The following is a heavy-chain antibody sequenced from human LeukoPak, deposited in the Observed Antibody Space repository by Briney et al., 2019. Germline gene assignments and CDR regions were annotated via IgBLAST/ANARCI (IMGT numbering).Heavy chain of an antibody. D-gene: IGHD4/OR15-4a*01. J-gene: IGHJ4*02. CDR2: ISSSGSTI. CDR1: GFTFSSYG. Sequence: GGSLRLSCAASGFTFSSYGMHWVRQAPGKGLEWVSYISSSGSTIYYADSVKGRFTISRDNAKNSLYLQMNSLRAEDTAVYYCARRAGAYSHPYDYWGQGTLVIVSS. V-gene: IGHV3-48*04. CDR3: ARRAGAYSHPYDY.